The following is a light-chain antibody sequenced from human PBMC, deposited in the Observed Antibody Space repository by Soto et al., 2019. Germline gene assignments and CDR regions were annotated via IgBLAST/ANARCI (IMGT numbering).Light chain of an antibody. J-gene: IGLJ1*01. CDR2: DVS. Sequence: QSALTQPASVSGSPGQSITISCTGTSSDVGGYKYVSWYQQHPGKAPKLKIYDVSNRPSGVSNRFSGSKSGNTASLTISGLQAEDEADYYCSSYTSSSTRVFGTGTKLTVL. V-gene: IGLV2-14*01. CDR1: SSDVGGYKY. CDR3: SSYTSSSTRV.